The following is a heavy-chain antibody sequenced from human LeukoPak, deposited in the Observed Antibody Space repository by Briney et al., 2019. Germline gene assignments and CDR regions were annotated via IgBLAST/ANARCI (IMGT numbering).Heavy chain of an antibody. V-gene: IGHV3-48*04. CDR2: ISSSGSTI. J-gene: IGHJ4*02. Sequence: GGSLRLSCAASGFTFSSYSMNWVRQAPGKGLEWVSYISSSGSTIYYADSVKGRFTISRDNAKNSLYLQMNSLRAEDTAVYYCARVGSSWEIYFDYWGQGTLVTVSS. CDR3: ARVGSSWEIYFDY. CDR1: GFTFSSYS. D-gene: IGHD6-13*01.